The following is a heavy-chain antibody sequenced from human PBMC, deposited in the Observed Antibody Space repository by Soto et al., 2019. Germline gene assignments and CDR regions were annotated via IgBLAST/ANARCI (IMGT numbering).Heavy chain of an antibody. D-gene: IGHD2-8*01. Sequence: PGESLKISCKGSGYSFTSYWIGWVRQMPGKGLEWMGIIYPGDSDTRYSPSFQGQVTISADKSISTAYLQWSSLKASDTAMYYCARAAGYCTNGVCRRWFDPWGQGTLVTVSS. CDR2: IYPGDSDT. J-gene: IGHJ5*02. CDR3: ARAAGYCTNGVCRRWFDP. V-gene: IGHV5-51*01. CDR1: GYSFTSYW.